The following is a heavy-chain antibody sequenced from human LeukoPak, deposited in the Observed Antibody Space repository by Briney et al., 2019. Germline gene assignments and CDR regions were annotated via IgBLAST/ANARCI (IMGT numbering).Heavy chain of an antibody. Sequence: GGSLRLSCAASGFTLSTYWMHWVRQAPGKGLVWVSRINSDGSNTTYADSVKGRFTISRDNAKNTLYLQMNSLGVEDTAVYYCVAGSSTLRGQGTLVTVSS. J-gene: IGHJ4*02. CDR3: VAGSSTL. D-gene: IGHD3-10*01. CDR2: INSDGSNT. CDR1: GFTLSTYW. V-gene: IGHV3-74*01.